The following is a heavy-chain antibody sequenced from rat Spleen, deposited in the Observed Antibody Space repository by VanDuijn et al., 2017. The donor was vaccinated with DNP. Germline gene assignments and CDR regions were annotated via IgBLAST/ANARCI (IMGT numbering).Heavy chain of an antibody. V-gene: IGHV5S10*01. J-gene: IGHJ1*01. CDR1: GFTFSDYN. CDR2: IIYDGSRT. Sequence: EVQLVESGGGLVQPGRSLKLSCAASGFTFSDYNMARVRQAPKKGLEWVATIIYDGSRTYYRDSVKGRFTISRDDAKNTLYLQMDSLRSEDTATYYCATPPYGYNYWYFDFWGPGTMVTVSS. CDR3: ATPPYGYNYWYFDF. D-gene: IGHD1-9*01.